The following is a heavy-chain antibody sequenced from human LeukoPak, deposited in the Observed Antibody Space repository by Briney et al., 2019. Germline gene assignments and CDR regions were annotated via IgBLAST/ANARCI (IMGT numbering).Heavy chain of an antibody. CDR2: INQGGNER. J-gene: IGHJ4*02. D-gene: IGHD2-8*01. CDR3: ARDGCTSTTCTTLGGFNY. CDR1: GFTFTAYW. V-gene: IGHV3-7*01. Sequence: GSLRLSCEGSGFTFTAYWMSWVRQAPGQGLEWVASINQGGNERHFVDSVRGRFAISRDNARKSVFLQMDSLREADTGIYFCARDGCTSTTCTTLGGFNYWAQGTQVLVSS.